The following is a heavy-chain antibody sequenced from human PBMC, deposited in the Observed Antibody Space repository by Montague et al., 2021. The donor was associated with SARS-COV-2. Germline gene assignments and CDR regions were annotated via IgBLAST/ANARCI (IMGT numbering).Heavy chain of an antibody. CDR3: ARDQGYNGNYYYYYGMDV. J-gene: IGHJ6*02. D-gene: IGHD1-14*01. CDR1: GGSISSSSYY. Sequence: SETLSLTCTVSGGSISSSSYYWGWIRQPPGKGLEWIGSIYYSGSTYYNPSLKSRVTISVDTSKNQFSLKLSSVTAADTAVYYCARDQGYNGNYYYYYGMDVRGQGTTVTVSS. V-gene: IGHV4-39*07. CDR2: IYYSGST.